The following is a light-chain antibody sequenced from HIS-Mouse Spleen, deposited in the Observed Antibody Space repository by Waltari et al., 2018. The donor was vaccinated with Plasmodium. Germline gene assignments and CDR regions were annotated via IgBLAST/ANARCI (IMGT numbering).Light chain of an antibody. CDR2: EDS. CDR3: YSTDSSGNHRV. Sequence: SYELTQPSSVSVSPGQTARLTCSGDVLAKKYAYWYQQKSGQAPVLVIYEDSKRPSGIPERFSGSSSGTMATLTISGAQVEDEADYYCYSTDSSGNHRVFGGGTKLTVL. V-gene: IGLV3-10*01. J-gene: IGLJ3*02. CDR1: VLAKKY.